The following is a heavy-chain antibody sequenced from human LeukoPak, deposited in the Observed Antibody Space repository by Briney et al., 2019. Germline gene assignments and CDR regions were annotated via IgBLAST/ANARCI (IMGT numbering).Heavy chain of an antibody. D-gene: IGHD5-18*01. V-gene: IGHV3-33*08. CDR1: GFTFSSYG. J-gene: IGHJ4*02. CDR3: ARGSGYSFANIDY. CDR2: IWYDGSNK. Sequence: GGSLRLSCAASGFTFSSYGMHWVRQAPGKGLEWVAVIWYDGSNKYYADSVKGRFTISRDNSENTLYLQMNSLRGEDTAVYYCARGSGYSFANIDYWGQGTLVTVSS.